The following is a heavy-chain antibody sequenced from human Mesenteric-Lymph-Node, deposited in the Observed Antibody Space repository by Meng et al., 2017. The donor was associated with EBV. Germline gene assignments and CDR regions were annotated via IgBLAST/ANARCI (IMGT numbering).Heavy chain of an antibody. V-gene: IGHV3-30*18. Sequence: QGQLVESGGGVVQPGRSLRLSCAASGFTFSSYGMHWVRQAPGKGLQWVAFISYDGSKKFYVDSVKGRFTISRDNSQNTLYLQMNSLRSEDSAVYYCAKSSMGGYDWSDCWGQGSLVTVSS. CDR3: AKSSMGGYDWSDC. CDR2: ISYDGSKK. D-gene: IGHD5-12*01. CDR1: GFTFSSYG. J-gene: IGHJ4*02.